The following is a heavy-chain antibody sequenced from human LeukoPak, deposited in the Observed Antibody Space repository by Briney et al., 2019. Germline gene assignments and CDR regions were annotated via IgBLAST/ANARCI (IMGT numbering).Heavy chain of an antibody. CDR3: AKDVGDSSGWYLVY. V-gene: IGHV3-23*01. D-gene: IGHD6-19*01. Sequence: GGSLRLSCAASGFTFSSYAMSWVRQAPGKGLEWVSAISGSGGSTYYADSVKGRFTISRDNSKNTLYLQVNSLRAEDTAVYYCAKDVGDSSGWYLVYWGQGTLVTVSS. J-gene: IGHJ4*02. CDR2: ISGSGGST. CDR1: GFTFSSYA.